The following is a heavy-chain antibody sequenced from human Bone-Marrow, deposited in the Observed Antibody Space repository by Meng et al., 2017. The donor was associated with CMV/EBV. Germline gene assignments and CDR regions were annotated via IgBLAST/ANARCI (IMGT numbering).Heavy chain of an antibody. V-gene: IGHV3-30*02. CDR3: AKGMFRYYFDY. J-gene: IGHJ4*02. D-gene: IGHD3-10*02. CDR1: GFTFSSFG. Sequence: GEPLKISCAASGFTFSSFGMHWVGQAPGEGLEWVAFIRYDGSDKYYADSVKGRFTISRDNSKNTLYLQMNSLRAEDSAVYYCAKGMFRYYFDYWGQGTLVTVSS. CDR2: IRYDGSDK.